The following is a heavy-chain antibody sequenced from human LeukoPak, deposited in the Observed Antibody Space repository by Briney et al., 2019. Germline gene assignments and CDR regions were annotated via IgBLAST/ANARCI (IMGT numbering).Heavy chain of an antibody. CDR1: GFTFRDST. D-gene: IGHD5-18*01. V-gene: IGHV3-21*01. CDR2: INGGSSTM. J-gene: IGHJ4*02. Sequence: GGSLRLSCAASGFTFRDSTMNWVGQASGRGLEWVASINGGSSTMHYADSVKGRLTISRDNAKNSLYLQMNSLRAEDTAVYFCARDQGCSYVDWGQGTLVTVSS. CDR3: ARDQGCSYVD.